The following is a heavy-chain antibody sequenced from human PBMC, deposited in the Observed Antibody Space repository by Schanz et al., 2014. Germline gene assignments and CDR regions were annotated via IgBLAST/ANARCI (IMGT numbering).Heavy chain of an antibody. CDR1: GFTFSAYA. J-gene: IGHJ4*02. Sequence: EVQLLESGGGLVQPGGSLRLSCAASGFTFSAYAMTWVRQIPGKGLEWVIVISGSGGSTYYADSVRGRFTVSRDNSKNALYLEVNSLRPKDTALYYCARDNSHWLIDYWGQGTLVTVSS. V-gene: IGHV3-23*01. CDR3: ARDNSHWLIDY. CDR2: ISGSGGST. D-gene: IGHD6-19*01.